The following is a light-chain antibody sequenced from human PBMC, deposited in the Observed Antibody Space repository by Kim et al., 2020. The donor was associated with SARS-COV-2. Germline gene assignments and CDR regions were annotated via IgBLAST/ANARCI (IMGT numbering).Light chain of an antibody. CDR3: NSRDSNDYVV. V-gene: IGLV3-19*01. J-gene: IGLJ2*01. CDR1: SLRSYY. Sequence: VALGQTVRITCQGDSLRSYYATWYQQKPGQAPKVVIYGKDNRPSGVPDRFSGSSSGNTAYLTITGTQAGDEADYYCNSRDSNDYVVFGGGTKVTVL. CDR2: GKD.